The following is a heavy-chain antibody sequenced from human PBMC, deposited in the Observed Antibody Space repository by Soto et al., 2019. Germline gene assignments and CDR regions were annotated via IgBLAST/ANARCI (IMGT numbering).Heavy chain of an antibody. V-gene: IGHV3-21*01. D-gene: IGHD6-6*01. CDR2: ISSSSSYI. CDR1: GFTFSSYS. J-gene: IGHJ6*02. CDR3: ARGVAARIYGMDV. Sequence: EVQLVESGGGLVKPGGSLRLSCAASGFTFSSYSMNWVRQAPGKGLEWVSSISSSSSYIYYADSVKGRFTISRDNAKKSLYLQMNSLRAEDTAVYYCARGVAARIYGMDVWGQGTTVTVSS.